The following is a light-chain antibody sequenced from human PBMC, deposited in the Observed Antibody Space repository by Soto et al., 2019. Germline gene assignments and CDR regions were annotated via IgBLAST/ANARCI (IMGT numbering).Light chain of an antibody. CDR3: QQYGSSPTT. CDR1: QSVSSTS. J-gene: IGKJ2*01. CDR2: GAS. Sequence: EIVLTQSPGTLCLSPGDRATLSCRASQSVSSTSLAWYQQKPGKAPRLLIYGASSRATGIPDRFSGSGSVTEFTLTISRLEPEDLAVYYCQQYGSSPTTFGQGTKLESK. V-gene: IGKV3-20*01.